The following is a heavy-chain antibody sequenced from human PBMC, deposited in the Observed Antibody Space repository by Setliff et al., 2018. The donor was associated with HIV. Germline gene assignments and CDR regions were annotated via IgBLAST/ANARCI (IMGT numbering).Heavy chain of an antibody. D-gene: IGHD2-15*01. Sequence: SETLSLTCTVSGDSISSGDHYWTWIRQHPGEGLEWIGYIYHTGRTYYNPSVNSRIIMSVDTSKNQFSLNLTSVTAADTAVYYCARSVFYGVAATHFDLWGPGALVTVSS. CDR3: ARSVFYGVAATHFDL. V-gene: IGHV4-31*03. CDR1: GDSISSGDHY. J-gene: IGHJ4*02. CDR2: IYHTGRT.